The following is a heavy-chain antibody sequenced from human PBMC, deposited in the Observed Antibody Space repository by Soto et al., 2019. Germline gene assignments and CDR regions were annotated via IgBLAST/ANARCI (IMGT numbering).Heavy chain of an antibody. J-gene: IGHJ4*02. Sequence: QVQLVQSGAEVKKPGASVKVSCKASGYIFTSYGISWVRQAPGEGLEWMGWISNYNGITNYAQKVQGRVTMTTDRSTSTAYMELRSLRADDTAVYYCAESMGGSGTYVSWCQGTLVTVSS. CDR3: AESMGGSGTYVS. D-gene: IGHD3-10*01. V-gene: IGHV1-18*01. CDR2: ISNYNGIT. CDR1: GYIFTSYG.